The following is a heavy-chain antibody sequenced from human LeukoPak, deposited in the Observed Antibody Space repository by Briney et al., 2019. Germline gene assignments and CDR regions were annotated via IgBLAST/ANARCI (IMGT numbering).Heavy chain of an antibody. CDR3: AGSYHYYMDV. CDR1: GGPLSNYY. V-gene: IGHV4-59*01. Sequence: SETLSLTCTVSGGPLSNYYWSWIRQPPAKGLEWIGDIACSGGTKYNASLRSRVTISEDTSKKQFSLKLSSVTAADTAVYYCAGSYHYYMDVWGKGTTVTVSS. J-gene: IGHJ6*03. CDR2: IACSGGT.